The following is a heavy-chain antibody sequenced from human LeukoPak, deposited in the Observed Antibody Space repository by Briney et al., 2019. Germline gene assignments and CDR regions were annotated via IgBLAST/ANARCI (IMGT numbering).Heavy chain of an antibody. D-gene: IGHD6-13*01. CDR3: ARLPFQDIAAAGMVDY. Sequence: PGGSLRLSCAASGFTFSSYSRNWVRQAPGKGLEWVSSISSSSYIYYADSVKGRFTISRDNAKNSLYLQMNSLRAEDTAVYYCARLPFQDIAAAGMVDYWGQGTLVTVSS. CDR2: ISSSSYI. V-gene: IGHV3-21*01. J-gene: IGHJ4*02. CDR1: GFTFSSYS.